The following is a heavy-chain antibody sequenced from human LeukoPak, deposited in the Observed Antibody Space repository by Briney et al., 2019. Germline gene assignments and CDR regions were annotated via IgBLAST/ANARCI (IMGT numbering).Heavy chain of an antibody. CDR1: GGSISTSSYY. CDR3: VRPGYWYIDI. CDR2: IHYTGST. D-gene: IGHD2-8*02. J-gene: IGHJ2*01. V-gene: IGHV4-39*01. Sequence: ASETLSLTCTVAGGSISTSSYYWGWIRQPPGKGLEWIGSIHYTGSTYYSPSLKSRVTISKDTSKNQFSLRLTSVTAADTAVYYCVRPGYWYIDIWGRGTLVSVSS.